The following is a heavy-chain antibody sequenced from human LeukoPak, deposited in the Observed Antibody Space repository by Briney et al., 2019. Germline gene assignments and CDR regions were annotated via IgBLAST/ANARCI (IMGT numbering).Heavy chain of an antibody. CDR2: IHTSGST. J-gene: IGHJ4*02. Sequence: PSQTLSLTCTVSGGSISSGSYYWSWIRQPAGKGLEWIGRIHTSGSTNYNPSLKSRVTISVDTSKNQFSLKLSSVTAADTAVYYCARDEGGWIQLWLPRTGFDYWGQGTLVTVSS. CDR1: GGSISSGSYY. V-gene: IGHV4-61*02. D-gene: IGHD5-18*01. CDR3: ARDEGGWIQLWLPRTGFDY.